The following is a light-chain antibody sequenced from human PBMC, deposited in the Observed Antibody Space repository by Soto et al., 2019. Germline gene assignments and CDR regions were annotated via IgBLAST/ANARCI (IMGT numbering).Light chain of an antibody. CDR3: SSYTTNSLHL. J-gene: IGLJ2*01. V-gene: IGLV2-14*03. CDR2: DVN. CDR1: SSKVGDFNF. Sequence: QSVLTQPASVSGSPGQSITISCTGSSSKVGDFNFVSWIQHHPGKAPKLIIYDVNNRPSGVSNRLSGSKSGNTASLTISGLQAEDEAVYYCSSYTTNSLHLFGGGTKLTVL.